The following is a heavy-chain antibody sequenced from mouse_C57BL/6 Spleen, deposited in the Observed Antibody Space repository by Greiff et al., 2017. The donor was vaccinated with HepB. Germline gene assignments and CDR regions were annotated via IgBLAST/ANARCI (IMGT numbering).Heavy chain of an antibody. CDR2: ISSGGDYI. D-gene: IGHD1-1*01. CDR3: TRGGGRVWYFDV. Sequence: DVMLVESGEGLVKPGGSLKLSCAASGFTFSSYAMSWVRQTPEKRLEWVAYISSGGDYIYYADTVKGRFTISRDNARNTRYLQMSSLKSEDTAMYYCTRGGGRVWYFDVWGTGTTVTVSS. V-gene: IGHV5-9-1*02. J-gene: IGHJ1*03. CDR1: GFTFSSYA.